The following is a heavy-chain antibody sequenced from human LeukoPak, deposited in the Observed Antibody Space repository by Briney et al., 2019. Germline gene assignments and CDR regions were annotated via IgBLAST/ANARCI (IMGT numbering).Heavy chain of an antibody. CDR3: ASILTGTNYAFDI. Sequence: ASVEVSCKASGYTFTSYDINWVRQATGQGLEWMGRINPNSGGTNYAQKFQGRVTMTRDTSISTAYMELSRLRSDDTAVYYCASILTGTNYAFDIWGQGTMVTVSS. V-gene: IGHV1-2*06. CDR2: INPNSGGT. J-gene: IGHJ3*02. D-gene: IGHD1-7*01. CDR1: GYTFTSYD.